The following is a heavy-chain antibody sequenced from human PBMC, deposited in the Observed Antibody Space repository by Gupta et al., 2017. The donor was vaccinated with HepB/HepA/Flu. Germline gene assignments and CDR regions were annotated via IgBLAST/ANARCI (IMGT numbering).Heavy chain of an antibody. J-gene: IGHJ6*02. CDR1: GFTFSSYA. V-gene: IGHV3-23*01. CDR3: AKGGSRYYDSSGYYEYYYYGMDV. Sequence: EVQLLESGGGLVQPGGSLRLSCAASGFTFSSYAMSWVRQAPGKGLEWVSAISGSGGSTYYEDSVKGRFTISRDNSKNTLYLQMNSLRAEDTAVYYCAKGGSRYYDSSGYYEYYYYGMDVWGQGTTVTVSS. CDR2: ISGSGGST. D-gene: IGHD3-22*01.